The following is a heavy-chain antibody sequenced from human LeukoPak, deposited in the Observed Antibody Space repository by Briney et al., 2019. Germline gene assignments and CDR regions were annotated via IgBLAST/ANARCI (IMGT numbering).Heavy chain of an antibody. CDR2: IFYTGKT. Sequence: SETLSLNCTVSGGSVYTSDYYWGWVRQPPGKGPEWIGDIFYTGKTNYNPPPKSRVSISIDTSKNQFSLKLTSVTAADRAVYYCARVFDSWGQGTLVTVSS. CDR3: ARVFDS. V-gene: IGHV4-39*07. CDR1: GGSVYTSDYY. J-gene: IGHJ4*02.